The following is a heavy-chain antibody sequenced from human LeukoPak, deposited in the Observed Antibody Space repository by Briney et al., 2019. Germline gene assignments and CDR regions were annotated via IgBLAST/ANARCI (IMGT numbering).Heavy chain of an antibody. CDR3: ARGEEHGSGTVHFDY. Sequence: PSETLSLTCGVSGGSISSNNWWSWVRQPPGRGLEWIGEIYHSGSTNYNPSLKSRVTISVDNSKNQFSLKLSSVTAADTAVYYCARGEEHGSGTVHFDYWGQGTLVTVSS. CDR2: IYHSGST. CDR1: GGSISSNNW. J-gene: IGHJ4*02. V-gene: IGHV4-4*02. D-gene: IGHD3-10*01.